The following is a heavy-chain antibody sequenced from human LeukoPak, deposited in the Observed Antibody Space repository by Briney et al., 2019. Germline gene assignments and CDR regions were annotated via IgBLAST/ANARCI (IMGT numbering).Heavy chain of an antibody. CDR1: GGSISSYY. D-gene: IGHD5-18*01. CDR2: IYYSGST. CDR3: ARGGGDTAMFPPPPIID. Sequence: PSETLSLTCTVSGGSISSYYWSWIRQPPGKGLEWIGYIYYSGSTNYNPSLKSRVTISVDTSKNQFSLKLSSVTAADTAVYYCARGGGDTAMFPPPPIIDWGQGTLVTVSS. V-gene: IGHV4-59*01. J-gene: IGHJ4*02.